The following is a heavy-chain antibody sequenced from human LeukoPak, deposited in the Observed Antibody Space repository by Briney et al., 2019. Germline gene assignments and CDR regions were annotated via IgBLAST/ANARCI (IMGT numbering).Heavy chain of an antibody. CDR1: GFTFSSYS. CDR2: IKQDGSEK. CDR3: ARIVTGAEYFQH. J-gene: IGHJ1*01. D-gene: IGHD2-8*02. Sequence: GGSLRLSCAASGFTFSSYSMNWVRQAPGKGLEWVANIKQDGSEKYYVDSVKGRFTISRDNAKNSLYLQMNSLRAEDTAVYYCARIVTGAEYFQHWGQGTLVTVSS. V-gene: IGHV3-7*01.